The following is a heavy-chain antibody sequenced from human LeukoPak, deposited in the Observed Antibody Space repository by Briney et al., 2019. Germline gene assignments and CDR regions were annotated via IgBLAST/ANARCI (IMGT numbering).Heavy chain of an antibody. CDR1: VDTFTSYG. V-gene: IGHV1-18*04. CDR2: ISAYNGNT. Sequence: ASVKVSCKASVDTFTSYGISWVRQAPGQGLEWMGWISAYNGNTNYAQKLQGRVTMTTDTSTSTAYMELRSLRSDDTAVYYCARGQLLWFGELTPYFDFWGRGTLVTVSS. CDR3: ARGQLLWFGELTPYFDF. D-gene: IGHD3-10*01. J-gene: IGHJ2*01.